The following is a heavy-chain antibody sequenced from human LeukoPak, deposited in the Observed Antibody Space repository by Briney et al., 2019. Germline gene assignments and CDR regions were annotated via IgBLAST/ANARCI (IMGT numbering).Heavy chain of an antibody. CDR3: ARRFGELLYRPPYGMDV. Sequence: GASVKVSCKASGGTFSSYAISWVRQAPGQGLEWMGGIIPIFGTANYAQKFQGRVTITADESTSTAYMELSSLRSEDTAVYYCARRFGELLYRPPYGMDVWGQGTTVTVSS. V-gene: IGHV1-69*13. J-gene: IGHJ6*02. CDR2: IIPIFGTA. D-gene: IGHD3-10*01. CDR1: GGTFSSYA.